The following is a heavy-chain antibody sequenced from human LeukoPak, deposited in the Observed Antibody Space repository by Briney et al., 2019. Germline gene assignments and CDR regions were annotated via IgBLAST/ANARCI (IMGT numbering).Heavy chain of an antibody. J-gene: IGHJ4*02. D-gene: IGHD6-19*01. Sequence: PGGSLRLSCAASGFVFSNYGMHWVRQAPGKGLEWVAFVRYDGSNEYYADSVKGRFTISRDNSKNTLYLQMNSLTTEDTGVYSCAKDCSSGYASVGPNYWGLGTLVTVSS. V-gene: IGHV3-30*02. CDR1: GFVFSNYG. CDR2: VRYDGSNE. CDR3: AKDCSSGYASVGPNY.